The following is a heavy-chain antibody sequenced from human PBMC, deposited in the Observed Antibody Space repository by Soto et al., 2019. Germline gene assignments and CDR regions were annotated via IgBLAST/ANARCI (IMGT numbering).Heavy chain of an antibody. CDR1: GGSISSGGYY. Sequence: PSETLSLTCTVSGGSISSGGYYWSWIRQHPGKGLEWIGYIYYSGSTYYNPSLKSRVTISVDTSKNQFSLKLSSVTAADTAVYYCARSGTDIVVVVAATLAFDIWGQGTMVTVS. D-gene: IGHD2-15*01. CDR3: ARSGTDIVVVVAATLAFDI. V-gene: IGHV4-31*03. J-gene: IGHJ3*02. CDR2: IYYSGST.